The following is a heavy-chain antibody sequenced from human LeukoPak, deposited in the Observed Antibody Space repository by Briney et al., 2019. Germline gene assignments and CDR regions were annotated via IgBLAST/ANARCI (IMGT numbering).Heavy chain of an antibody. Sequence: PGGSLRLSCAASGFTFSSYWMSWVRQAPGKGLEWVANIKQDGSQKHYVDSVKGRFTISRDNAKNSLHLQTNSLRAEDTAVYYCAVGIGDYWGQGTQVTVSS. CDR1: GFTFSSYW. J-gene: IGHJ4*02. D-gene: IGHD1-26*01. CDR2: IKQDGSQK. V-gene: IGHV3-7*05. CDR3: AVGIGDY.